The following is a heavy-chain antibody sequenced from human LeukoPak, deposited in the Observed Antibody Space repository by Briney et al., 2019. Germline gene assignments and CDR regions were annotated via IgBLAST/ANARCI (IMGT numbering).Heavy chain of an antibody. Sequence: GGSLRLSCAVPGLTFSNYGMYWVRKAPGKGLEWVAVIWYDGSNKYYADSVKGRFTISRDNSKNTVYLQMNSLRAEDTAVYYCARHLDGGDYWGQGTLVTVSS. CDR2: IWYDGSNK. J-gene: IGHJ4*02. CDR1: GLTFSNYG. D-gene: IGHD5-24*01. CDR3: ARHLDGGDY. V-gene: IGHV3-33*01.